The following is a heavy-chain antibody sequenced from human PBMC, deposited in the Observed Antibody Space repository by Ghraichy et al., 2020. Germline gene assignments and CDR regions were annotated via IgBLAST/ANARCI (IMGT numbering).Heavy chain of an antibody. J-gene: IGHJ3*02. CDR1: GFTFSSYA. V-gene: IGHV3-23*01. Sequence: GGTLRLSCAASGFTFSSYAMSWVRQAPGKGLEWVSAISGSGGSTYYADSVKGRFTISRDNSKNTLYLQMNSLRAEDTAVYYCAKDGDVSSSRPPDAFDIWGQGTMVTVSS. CDR2: ISGSGGST. CDR3: AKDGDVSSSRPPDAFDI. D-gene: IGHD6-13*01.